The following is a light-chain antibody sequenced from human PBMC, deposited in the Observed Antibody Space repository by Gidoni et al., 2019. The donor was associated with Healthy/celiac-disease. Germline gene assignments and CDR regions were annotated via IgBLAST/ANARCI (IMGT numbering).Light chain of an antibody. CDR1: SLRSYY. CDR3: NSRDTSGNHLEV. Sequence: SSELTQDPAVSVALGQTVRITCQGDSLRSYYASWYQQKPGQAPVLVIYAKNNRPSGIPDRFSGSSSGNTASLTITGAQAEDEADYYCNSRDTSGNHLEVFGGGTKLTV. V-gene: IGLV3-19*01. CDR2: AKN. J-gene: IGLJ2*01.